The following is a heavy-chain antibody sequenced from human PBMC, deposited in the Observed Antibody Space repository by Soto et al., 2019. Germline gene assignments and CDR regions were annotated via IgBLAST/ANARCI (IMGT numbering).Heavy chain of an antibody. CDR2: VKTRIIGEKT. CDR1: GFTFSNAW. Sequence: EVQLVESGGDLVKPGGSLRLSCAASGFTFSNAWMHWVCQAPGKGLEWVGRVKTRIIGEKTDYASPEKGRFTIPRDESTSTVYLQMNSLKTDDTAVYYCTTGFSSDWVDFDSWGQGTMVTVSS. J-gene: IGHJ4*02. CDR3: TTGFSSDWVDFDS. D-gene: IGHD2-21*02. V-gene: IGHV3-15*07.